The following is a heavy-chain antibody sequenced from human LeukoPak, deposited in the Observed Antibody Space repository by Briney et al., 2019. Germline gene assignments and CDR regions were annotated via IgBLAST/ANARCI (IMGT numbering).Heavy chain of an antibody. CDR3: ARDHITMVRGVITYYFDY. CDR1: GGSISSVSYY. J-gene: IGHJ4*02. V-gene: IGHV4-39*07. Sequence: SETLSLTCTVSGGSISSVSYYWGWIRQPPGKGLEWIGSIYYSGSTYYNPSLKSRVTISVDTSKNQFSLKLSSVTAADTAVYYCARDHITMVRGVITYYFDYWGQGTLVTVSS. CDR2: IYYSGST. D-gene: IGHD3-10*01.